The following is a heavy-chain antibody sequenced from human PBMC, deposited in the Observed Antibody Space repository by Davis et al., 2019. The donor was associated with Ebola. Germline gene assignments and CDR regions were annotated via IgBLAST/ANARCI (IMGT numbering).Heavy chain of an antibody. CDR1: GFTFSSYS. Sequence: GESLKISCAASGFTFSSYSMNWVRQAPGKGLEWVSSISSSSSSIYYADSVKGRFTISRDNAKNSLYLQMNSLRAEDTAVYYCAREADYWGQGTLVTVSS. CDR3: AREADY. V-gene: IGHV3-21*01. J-gene: IGHJ4*02. CDR2: ISSSSSSI.